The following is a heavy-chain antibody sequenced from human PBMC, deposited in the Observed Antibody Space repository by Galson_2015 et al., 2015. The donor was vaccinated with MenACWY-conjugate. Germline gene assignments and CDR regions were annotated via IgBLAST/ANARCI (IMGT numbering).Heavy chain of an antibody. CDR3: TRGGTGRYGFYYSGMDV. CDR1: GDSISSSNFY. J-gene: IGHJ6*02. Sequence: SETLSLTCTVSGDSISSSNFYWGWIRQPPGKGLEWIGNIYYSGSTYYNPSLKNRVTISIDMSKNQFSLKLTSVTAADAAVYYCTRGGTGRYGFYYSGMDVWGQGTTVTVSS. CDR2: IYYSGST. V-gene: IGHV4-39*07. D-gene: IGHD3-16*01.